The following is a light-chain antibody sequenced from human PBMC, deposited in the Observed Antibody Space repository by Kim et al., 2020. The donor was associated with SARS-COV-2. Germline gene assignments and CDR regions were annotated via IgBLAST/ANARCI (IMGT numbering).Light chain of an antibody. CDR3: QSADSSDPYVV. Sequence: SYELTQPPSVSVSPGQTARIPCSGDPLPKQYAYWYQQKPGQAPLLVIYRDDERPSGIPERFSGSSSGTTLTLTITGVQAEDEADYYCQSADSSDPYVVFG. CDR2: RDD. CDR1: PLPKQY. J-gene: IGLJ3*02. V-gene: IGLV3-25*03.